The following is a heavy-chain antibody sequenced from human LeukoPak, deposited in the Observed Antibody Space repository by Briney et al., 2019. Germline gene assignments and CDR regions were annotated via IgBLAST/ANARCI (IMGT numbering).Heavy chain of an antibody. CDR2: IKSKTDGGTT. CDR1: GFTFSNAW. Sequence: GGSLRLSCAASGFTFSNAWMSWVRQAPGKGLEWVGRIKSKTDGGTTDYAAPVKGRFTISRDDSKSTLYLQMNSLKTEDTAVYYCTTVVVPAAPLSYYYGMDVWGKGTTVTVSS. CDR3: TTVVVPAAPLSYYYGMDV. J-gene: IGHJ6*04. V-gene: IGHV3-15*01. D-gene: IGHD2-2*01.